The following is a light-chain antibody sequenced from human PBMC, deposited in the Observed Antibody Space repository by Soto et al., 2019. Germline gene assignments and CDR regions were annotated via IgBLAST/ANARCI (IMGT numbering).Light chain of an antibody. CDR2: WAS. J-gene: IGKJ5*01. CDR1: QSVLSRSDNNNY. Sequence: DIVMTQSPDSLAVSLGERATINCKSSQSVLSRSDNNNYLAWFQQKPGQPPKALIYWASTRESGVPDRFSGSGSGTDFTLTITRLQAEDVAVYYCQQYYATPITFGQGTRLEIK. CDR3: QQYYATPIT. V-gene: IGKV4-1*01.